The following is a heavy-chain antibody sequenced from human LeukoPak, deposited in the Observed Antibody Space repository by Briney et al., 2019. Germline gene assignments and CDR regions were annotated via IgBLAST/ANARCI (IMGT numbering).Heavy chain of an antibody. CDR1: GFTFSSYW. D-gene: IGHD4-23*01. CDR3: AKDGGNYFDY. CDR2: ISGSGAGT. V-gene: IGHV3-23*01. J-gene: IGHJ4*02. Sequence: GGSLRLSCAASGFTFSSYWMNWARQAPGKGLEWVSVISGSGAGTHYADSVKGRFTISRDNSKNTLYLQMNSLRAEDTAVYYCAKDGGNYFDYWGQGTLVTVSS.